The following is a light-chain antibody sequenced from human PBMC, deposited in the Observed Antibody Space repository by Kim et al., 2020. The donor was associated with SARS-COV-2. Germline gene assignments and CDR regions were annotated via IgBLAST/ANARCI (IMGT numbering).Light chain of an antibody. V-gene: IGKV1-5*01. CDR2: DAS. Sequence: LSASIGDRVTITCRASQSVSSWLAWYQQKPGRAPKLLIFDASNLESGVSSRFRGSGSGTEFTLTISSLQPDDFATYYCQQYNTYSTFGQGTKLEI. CDR1: QSVSSW. CDR3: QQYNTYST. J-gene: IGKJ2*01.